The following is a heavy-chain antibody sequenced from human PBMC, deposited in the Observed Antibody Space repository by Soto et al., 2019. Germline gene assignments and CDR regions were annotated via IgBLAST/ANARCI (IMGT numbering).Heavy chain of an antibody. D-gene: IGHD3-16*01. CDR3: ARSSNNLWGLDDY. CDR2: ISNDGSDN. J-gene: IGHJ4*02. V-gene: IGHV3-30*03. Sequence: GGSLRLSCAASGFTFSSYGMHWVRQAPGKGLEWVTVISNDGSDNYYADFVEGRFTISRDNAKNTLYLQMNSLRPEDTAVYYCARSSNNLWGLDDYCGQGTKVTVST. CDR1: GFTFSSYG.